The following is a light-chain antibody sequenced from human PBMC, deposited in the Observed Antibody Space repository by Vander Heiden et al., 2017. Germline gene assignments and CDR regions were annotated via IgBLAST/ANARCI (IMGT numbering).Light chain of an antibody. CDR1: RSNIGADYD. CDR3: QSYDASLSVVV. Sequence: QSVLTQPPSVSGAPGQRVTISCTGSRSNIGADYDVHWYQQIPGTAPKLLIYGNNNRPSGVPDRISGSKSGSSGSLAITGLQAEDEAVYYCQSYDASLSVVVCGGGTKVTVL. V-gene: IGLV1-40*01. CDR2: GNN. J-gene: IGLJ2*01.